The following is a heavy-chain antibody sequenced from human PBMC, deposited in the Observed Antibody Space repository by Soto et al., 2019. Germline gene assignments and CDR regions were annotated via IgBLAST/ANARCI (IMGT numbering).Heavy chain of an antibody. CDR1: GGSISSYY. CDR3: ARDLSYYDFWSGFYP. V-gene: IGHV4-59*01. CDR2: IYYSGST. Sequence: PSETLSLTCTISGGSISSYYWSWFRPPPGKGLEWSGYIYYSGSTNYNPSLKSRFTISVDTSNSRFSLQLSSVTAADTVVYYCARDLSYYDFWSGFYPWGQGTLVTVSS. D-gene: IGHD3-3*01. J-gene: IGHJ5*02.